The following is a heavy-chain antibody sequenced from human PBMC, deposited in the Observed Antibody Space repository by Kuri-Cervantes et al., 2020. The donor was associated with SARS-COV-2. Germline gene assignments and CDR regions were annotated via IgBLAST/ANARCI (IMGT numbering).Heavy chain of an antibody. V-gene: IGHV3-21*01. J-gene: IGHJ6*02. Sequence: GGSLRLSCAASGFTFSSYSMNWVRQAPGEGLECVSSISSSSSYIYYADSVKGRFTISRDNAKNSLYLQMNSLRAEDTAVYYCARGGYCSGGSCYSVYYYYYYGMDVWGQGTTVTVSS. CDR1: GFTFSSYS. D-gene: IGHD2-15*01. CDR3: ARGGYCSGGSCYSVYYYYYYGMDV. CDR2: ISSSSSYI.